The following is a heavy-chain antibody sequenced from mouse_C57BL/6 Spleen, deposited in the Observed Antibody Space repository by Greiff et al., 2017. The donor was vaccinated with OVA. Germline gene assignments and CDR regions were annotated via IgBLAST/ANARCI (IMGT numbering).Heavy chain of an antibody. CDR2: INPSASGT. Sequence: EVQLQQPGPELVKPGASVKISCKASGYSFTSYWMHWVKQSPGQSLEWIGKINPSASGTTYNQKFKAKATLTVDKSSSTAYMQLSSLTSEDSAVYYCASSNSTGVRPFADWGKGTTVTVSS. V-gene: IGHV1-42*01. D-gene: IGHD1-2*01. J-gene: IGHJ1*03. CDR3: ASSNSTGVRPFAD. CDR1: GYSFTSYW.